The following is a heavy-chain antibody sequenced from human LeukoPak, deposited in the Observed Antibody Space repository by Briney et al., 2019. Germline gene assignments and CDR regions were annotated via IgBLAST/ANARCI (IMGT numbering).Heavy chain of an antibody. V-gene: IGHV3-23*01. CDR2: ISGSGGST. Sequence: GGSLRLSCAASGLTFSSYAMSWVRQAPGKGLEWVSAISGSGGSTYYADSVKGRFTTSRDNSKNTLYLQMNSLRAEDTAVYYCAKNLGKGAVIKPTPIDYWGQGTLVTVSS. CDR1: GLTFSSYA. D-gene: IGHD3-3*01. J-gene: IGHJ4*02. CDR3: AKNLGKGAVIKPTPIDY.